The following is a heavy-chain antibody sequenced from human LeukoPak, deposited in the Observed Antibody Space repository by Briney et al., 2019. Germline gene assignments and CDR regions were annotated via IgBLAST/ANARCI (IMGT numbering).Heavy chain of an antibody. Sequence: PGGSLRLSCAASGFTFSSYSMNWVRQAPGKGLEWVSSISSSSSYIYYADSVKGRFTISRDNAKNSLYLQMNSLRAEGTAVYYCARDSDYVWGSYREDDAFDIWGQGTMVTVSS. D-gene: IGHD3-16*02. CDR1: GFTFSSYS. J-gene: IGHJ3*02. CDR2: ISSSSSYI. V-gene: IGHV3-21*01. CDR3: ARDSDYVWGSYREDDAFDI.